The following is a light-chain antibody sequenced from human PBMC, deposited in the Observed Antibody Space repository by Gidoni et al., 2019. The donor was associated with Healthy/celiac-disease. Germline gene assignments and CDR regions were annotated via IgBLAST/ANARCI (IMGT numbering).Light chain of an antibody. CDR2: QDC. V-gene: IGLV3-1*01. CDR1: KLGDKF. Sequence: YELTQPSPVSVSPGQTASITCSGDKLGDKFACWYQQTPGQAPVLVLSQDCKRPSGIPERFSGSNSGNTATLTLSGTQAMDEADYYCPAWDSSSWVFGGGTKLTVL. J-gene: IGLJ3*02. CDR3: PAWDSSSWV.